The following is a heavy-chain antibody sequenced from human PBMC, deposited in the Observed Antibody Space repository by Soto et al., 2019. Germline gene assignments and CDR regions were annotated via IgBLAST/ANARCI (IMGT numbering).Heavy chain of an antibody. J-gene: IGHJ3*02. CDR1: GGSISSGYYY. D-gene: IGHD1-26*01. CDR3: AREWAQLDAFDI. V-gene: IGHV4-61*01. Sequence: SETLSLTCTVSGGSISSGYYYWSWIRQPPGKGLEWIGYIYYSGSTNYNPSLKSRVTISVDTSKNQFSLKLSSVTAADTAVYYCAREWAQLDAFDIWGQGTMVTVSS. CDR2: IYYSGST.